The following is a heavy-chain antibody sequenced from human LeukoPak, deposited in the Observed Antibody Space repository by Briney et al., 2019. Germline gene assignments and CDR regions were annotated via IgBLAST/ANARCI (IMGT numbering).Heavy chain of an antibody. CDR1: GFTFGSFG. Sequence: GGSLRLSCAASGFTFGSFGMTWVRQAPGKGLEWVSTISSSGSGTYIYYADSVKGRFTISRDNAKNSLYLQMNSLRAEDTAVYYCARDPGRRGGSCYSDYWGQGTLVTVSS. J-gene: IGHJ4*02. CDR2: ISSSGSGTYI. CDR3: ARDPGRRGGSCYSDY. V-gene: IGHV3-21*01. D-gene: IGHD2-15*01.